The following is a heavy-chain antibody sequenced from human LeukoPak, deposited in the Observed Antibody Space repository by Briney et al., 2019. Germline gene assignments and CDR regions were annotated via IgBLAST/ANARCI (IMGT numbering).Heavy chain of an antibody. CDR2: IYHTGST. Sequence: PSGTLSLTCAVSGGSISSGYYWGWIRQPPGKGLEWLGSIYHTGSTYYNPSLKSRVTILVDTSKNQFSLKLSSVTAADTALYYCARGQASNFDYWGQGTLVTVSS. J-gene: IGHJ4*02. V-gene: IGHV4-38-2*01. CDR1: GGSISSGYY. CDR3: ARGQASNFDY.